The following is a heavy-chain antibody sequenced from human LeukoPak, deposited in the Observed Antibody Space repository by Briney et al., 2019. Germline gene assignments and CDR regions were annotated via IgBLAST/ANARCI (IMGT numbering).Heavy chain of an antibody. D-gene: IGHD6-13*01. V-gene: IGHV3-30*18. J-gene: IGHJ6*02. CDR2: ISYDGSNK. CDR1: GFTFSSYG. Sequence: GRSLRLSCAASGFTFSSYGMHWVRQAPGKGLEGVAVISYDGSNKYYADSVKGRFTISRDNSKNTLYLQMNSLRAEDTAVYYCAKDTVPHLKYSSSWYSGMDVWGQGTTVTVSS. CDR3: AKDTVPHLKYSSSWYSGMDV.